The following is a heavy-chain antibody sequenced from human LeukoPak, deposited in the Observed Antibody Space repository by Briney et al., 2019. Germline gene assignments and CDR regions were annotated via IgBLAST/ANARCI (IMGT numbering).Heavy chain of an antibody. J-gene: IGHJ4*02. CDR2: IYTSGST. D-gene: IGHD2-15*01. CDR3: ARDHRCSGGSCYYVGDY. CDR1: GGSISSGSYY. V-gene: IGHV4-61*02. Sequence: PSQTLSPTCTVSGGSISSGSYYWSWIRQPAGKGLEWIGRIYTSGSTNYNPSLKSRVTLSVDTSKNQFSLKLSSVTAADTAVYYCARDHRCSGGSCYYVGDYWGQGTLVTVSS.